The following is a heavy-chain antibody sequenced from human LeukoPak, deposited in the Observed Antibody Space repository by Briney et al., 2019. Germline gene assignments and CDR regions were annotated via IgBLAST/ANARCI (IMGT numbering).Heavy chain of an antibody. Sequence: SETLSLTCAVYGGSFSGYYWSWIRQPPGKGPEWIGEINHSGSTNYNPSLKSRVTISVDTSKNQFSLKLSSVTAADTAVYYCARGGVAARSGNDYWGQGTLVTVSS. CDR1: GGSFSGYY. D-gene: IGHD6-6*01. CDR2: INHSGST. J-gene: IGHJ4*02. V-gene: IGHV4-34*01. CDR3: ARGGVAARSGNDY.